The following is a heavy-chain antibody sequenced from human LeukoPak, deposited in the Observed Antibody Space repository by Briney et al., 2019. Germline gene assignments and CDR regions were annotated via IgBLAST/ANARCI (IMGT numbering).Heavy chain of an antibody. CDR2: IYPGDSDT. Sequence: GESLKISCKGSGYSFTSYWIGWVRQMPGKGLEWMGIIYPGDSDTRYSPSFQGQVTISADKSISTAYLQWSSLKASDTAMYYCARLPPKGVVPGYRYFQHWGQGTLVTVSS. J-gene: IGHJ1*01. D-gene: IGHD2-2*01. CDR3: ARLPPKGVVPGYRYFQH. V-gene: IGHV5-51*01. CDR1: GYSFTSYW.